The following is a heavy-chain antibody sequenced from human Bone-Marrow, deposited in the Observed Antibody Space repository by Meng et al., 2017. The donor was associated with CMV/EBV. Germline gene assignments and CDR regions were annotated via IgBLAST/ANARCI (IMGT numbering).Heavy chain of an antibody. CDR2: MNPNSGNT. CDR1: GGTFSSYT. V-gene: IGHV1-8*02. CDR3: ARRGDYGDLYGMDV. Sequence: ASVKVSCKASGGTFSSYTISWVRQATGQGLEWMGWMNPNSGNTGYAQKFQGRVTMTRDTSTSTVYMELSSLRSEDTAVYYCARRGDYGDLYGMDVWGQGTTVTVSS. D-gene: IGHD4-17*01. J-gene: IGHJ6*02.